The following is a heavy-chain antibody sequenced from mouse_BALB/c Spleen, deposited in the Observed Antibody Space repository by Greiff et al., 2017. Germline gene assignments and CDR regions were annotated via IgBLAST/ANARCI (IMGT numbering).Heavy chain of an antibody. Sequence: EVKLVESGGGLVKPGGSLKLSCAASGFAFSSYDMSWVRQTPEKRLEWVAYISSGGGSTYYPDTVKGRFTISRDNAKNTLYLQMSSLKSEDTAMYYCARHSLRGYGKYYVDYWGQGTTLTVSS. CDR1: GFAFSSYD. V-gene: IGHV5-12-1*01. CDR3: ARHSLRGYGKYYVDY. CDR2: ISSGGGST. J-gene: IGHJ2*01. D-gene: IGHD2-1*01.